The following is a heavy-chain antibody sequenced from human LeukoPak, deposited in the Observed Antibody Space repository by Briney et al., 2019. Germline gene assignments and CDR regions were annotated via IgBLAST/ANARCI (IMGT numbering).Heavy chain of an antibody. J-gene: IGHJ4*02. CDR2: INPNSDET. V-gene: IGHV1-2*02. Sequence: ASVRVSCKASRYTFTAYYLHWVRQARGQGLEWMGWINPNSDETKYAQKFQGRVTMTRDTSISTAYMELRRLRSDDTAVYYCARDLGVRSGSVSYYLDHWGQGTLVTVSS. D-gene: IGHD3-3*01. CDR3: ARDLGVRSGSVSYYLDH. CDR1: RYTFTAYY.